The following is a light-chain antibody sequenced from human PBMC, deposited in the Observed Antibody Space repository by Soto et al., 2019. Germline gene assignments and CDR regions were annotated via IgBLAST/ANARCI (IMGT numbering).Light chain of an antibody. J-gene: IGLJ2*01. CDR1: SSDVGGYDY. CDR3: SSYTSSSSLV. V-gene: IGLV2-14*03. CDR2: DVT. Sequence: QSALTQPASVSGSPGQSITISCSGTSSDVGGYDYVSWYQQHPGKAPKLVIFDVTHRPSGVSFRFSGSKSGNTASLTISGLQAEDEADYFCSSYTSSSSLVFGGGTKVTVL.